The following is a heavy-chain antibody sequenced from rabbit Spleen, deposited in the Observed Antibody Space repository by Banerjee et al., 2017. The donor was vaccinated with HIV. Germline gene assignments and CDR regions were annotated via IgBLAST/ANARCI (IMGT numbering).Heavy chain of an antibody. Sequence: QSLEESGGDLVKPGASLTLSCTASGFSFSNKAVMCWVRRAPGKGLEWIACIWTASDTTYYASWAKGRLTISKTSSTTVTLQMTSLTAADTATYFCARAGLGDYATALNLWGQGTLVTVS. J-gene: IGHJ3*01. CDR2: IWTASDTT. D-gene: IGHD2-1*01. CDR3: ARAGLGDYATALNL. V-gene: IGHV1S40*01. CDR1: GFSFSNKAV.